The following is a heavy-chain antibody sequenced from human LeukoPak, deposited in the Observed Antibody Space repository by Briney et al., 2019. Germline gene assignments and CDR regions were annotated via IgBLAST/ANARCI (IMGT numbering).Heavy chain of an antibody. CDR2: ISYDGGNK. V-gene: IGHV3-30*04. CDR3: AKEKVVVAAAGFFDY. J-gene: IGHJ4*02. Sequence: PGGSLRLSFAASGFTFSSYAVHWVRQAPGKGLEWVAVISYDGGNKYYTDSVKGRFTISRDNSKNTLYLQMNSLRAEDTAVYYCAKEKVVVAAAGFFDYWGQGTLVTVSS. CDR1: GFTFSSYA. D-gene: IGHD6-13*01.